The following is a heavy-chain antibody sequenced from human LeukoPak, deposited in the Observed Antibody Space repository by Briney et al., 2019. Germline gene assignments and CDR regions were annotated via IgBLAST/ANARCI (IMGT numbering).Heavy chain of an antibody. CDR3: AKHYSSNSLGRYFDY. J-gene: IGHJ4*02. D-gene: IGHD6-13*01. Sequence: GGSLRLSCAASGFTFSDYYMSWIRQAPGKGLEWVSYISSSGSTIYYADSVKGRFTISRDNSKNTLYLQMNSLRAEDTAVYYCAKHYSSNSLGRYFDYWGQGTLVTVSS. V-gene: IGHV3-11*01. CDR2: ISSSGSTI. CDR1: GFTFSDYY.